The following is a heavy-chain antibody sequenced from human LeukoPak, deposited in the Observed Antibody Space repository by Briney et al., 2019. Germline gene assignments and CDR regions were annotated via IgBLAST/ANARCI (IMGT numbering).Heavy chain of an antibody. CDR3: VVGGSPGY. J-gene: IGHJ4*02. CDR2: ISTDGYTT. Sequence: GGSLRLSCAASGLAFSAYKMHWVRQATPKGLVWVSRISTDGYTTDYADFVQGRFTASRDNTKNTWSLEMNSLRAEDTAVYYCVVGGSPGYWGQGTLVTVSS. D-gene: IGHD2-15*01. V-gene: IGHV3-74*01. CDR1: GLAFSAYK.